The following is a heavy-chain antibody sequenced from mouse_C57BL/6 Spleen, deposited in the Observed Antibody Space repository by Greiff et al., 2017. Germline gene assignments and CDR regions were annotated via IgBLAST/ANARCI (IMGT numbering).Heavy chain of an antibody. J-gene: IGHJ4*01. Sequence: EVQVVESEGGLVQPGSSMKLSCTASGFTFSDYYMAWVRQVPEKGLEWVANINYDGSSTYYLDSLKSRFIISRDNAKNILYLQMSSLKSEDTATYYCARERVYDYDADYAMDYWGQGTSVTVSS. CDR1: GFTFSDYY. CDR2: INYDGSST. CDR3: ARERVYDYDADYAMDY. D-gene: IGHD2-4*01. V-gene: IGHV5-16*01.